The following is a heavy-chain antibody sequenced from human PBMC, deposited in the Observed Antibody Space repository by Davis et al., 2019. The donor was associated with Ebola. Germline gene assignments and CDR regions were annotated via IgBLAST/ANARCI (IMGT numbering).Heavy chain of an antibody. CDR2: IRYDGSNK. Sequence: GESLKISCAASGFTFSSYGIHWVRQAPGKGLEWVAFIRYDGSNKYYADSVKGRFTISRDNSKHTLYMQMNSLRAEDTAVYYCAKDSAVAGLYYYYGMDVWGQGTTVTVSS. V-gene: IGHV3-30*02. J-gene: IGHJ6*02. CDR1: GFTFSSYG. D-gene: IGHD6-19*01. CDR3: AKDSAVAGLYYYYGMDV.